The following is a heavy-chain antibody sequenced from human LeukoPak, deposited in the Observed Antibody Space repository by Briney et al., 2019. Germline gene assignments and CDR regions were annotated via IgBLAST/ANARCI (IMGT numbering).Heavy chain of an antibody. CDR2: INPNSGGT. V-gene: IGHV1-2*06. CDR1: GYTFTSYG. J-gene: IGHJ4*02. D-gene: IGHD6-13*01. CDR3: ARRIAAAGHFDY. Sequence: ASVKVSCKASGYTFTSYGISRVRQAPGQGLEWMGRINPNSGGTNYAQKFQGRVTMTRDTSISTAYMELSSLRSDDTAVFYCARRIAAAGHFDYWGQGTLVTVSS.